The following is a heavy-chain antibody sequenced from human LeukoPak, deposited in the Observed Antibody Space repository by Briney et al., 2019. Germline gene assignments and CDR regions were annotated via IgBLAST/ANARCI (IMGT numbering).Heavy chain of an antibody. J-gene: IGHJ4*02. V-gene: IGHV1-3*01. Sequence: ASVKVSCKASGYTFTSYAMHWVRQAPGQRLEWMGWINAGNGNTKYSQKFQGRVTITRDTSASTAYMELSSLRSEDTAVYYCARVPVVTIGEEFDYWGQGTLVTVSS. CDR3: ARVPVVTIGEEFDY. D-gene: IGHD5-12*01. CDR2: INAGNGNT. CDR1: GYTFTSYA.